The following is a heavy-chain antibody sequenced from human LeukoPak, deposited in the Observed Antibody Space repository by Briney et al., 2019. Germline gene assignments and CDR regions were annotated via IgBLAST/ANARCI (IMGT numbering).Heavy chain of an antibody. CDR1: GFTFSSYG. D-gene: IGHD2-2*01. CDR2: IWYDGSNK. J-gene: IGHJ6*04. CDR3: ARDFGDIVVVPAPYYGMDV. V-gene: IGHV3-33*01. Sequence: GGSLRLSCAASGFTFSSYGMHWVRQAPGKGLEWVAVIWYDGSNKYYADSVKGQFTISRDNSKNTLYLQMNSLRAEDTAVYYCARDFGDIVVVPAPYYGMDVWGKGTTVTVSS.